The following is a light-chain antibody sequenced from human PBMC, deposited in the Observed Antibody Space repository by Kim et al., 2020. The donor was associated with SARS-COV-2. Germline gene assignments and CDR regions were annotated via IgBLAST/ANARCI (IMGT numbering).Light chain of an antibody. CDR1: SGHTSNA. CDR3: QSWVSGSPQV. CDR2: VNSDCSY. J-gene: IGLJ3*02. Sequence: QPVLTQSPSASASLGASVKLTCTLSSGHTSNAIAWHQRQPEKGPRFLMKVNSDCSYNKGDGISDRFSGSCSGANRYLTISSLPSEDEADYYCQSWVSGSPQVFGGGTQLTVL. V-gene: IGLV4-69*01.